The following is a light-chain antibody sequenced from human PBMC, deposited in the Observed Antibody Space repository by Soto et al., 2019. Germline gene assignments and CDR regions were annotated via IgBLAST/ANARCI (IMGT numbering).Light chain of an antibody. CDR1: QSFRTW. CDR3: KKYNTYST. Sequence: DIQMTQSPSTLSASVGDRVTITCRASQSFRTWLAWYQQKPGKAPKLLIYKTSILQSGVPSRFSGSGSGTEFTLTISSLQPDDFATYYGKKYNTYSTFGQGTKVDIK. J-gene: IGKJ1*01. CDR2: KTS. V-gene: IGKV1-5*03.